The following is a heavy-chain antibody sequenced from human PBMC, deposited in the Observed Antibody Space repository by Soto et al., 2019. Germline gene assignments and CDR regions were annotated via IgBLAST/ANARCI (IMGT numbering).Heavy chain of an antibody. D-gene: IGHD3-3*01. Sequence: LRLSCAASGFTFSNYAIHWVRQAPGKGLEWVAVISYDGSNKCYADSVKGRFTISRDNSKNTLYLQMSSLRAEDTAVYYCARGGDFWSGIDYWGQGTLVTVS. CDR3: ARGGDFWSGIDY. J-gene: IGHJ4*02. CDR1: GFTFSNYA. V-gene: IGHV3-30-3*01. CDR2: ISYDGSNK.